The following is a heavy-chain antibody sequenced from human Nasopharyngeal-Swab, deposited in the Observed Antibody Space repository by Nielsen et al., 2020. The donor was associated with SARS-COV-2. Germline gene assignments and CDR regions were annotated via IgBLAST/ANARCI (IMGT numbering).Heavy chain of an antibody. CDR3: ARAMATVGAVYYYGMDV. CDR1: GYTFTNYY. V-gene: IGHV1-46*01. Sequence: ASVKVSCKASGYTFTNYYIHWVRQAPGQRLEWMGVIDPSGGSANYAQKFQGRVTITADKSTSTAYMELSSLRSEDTAVYYCARAMATVGAVYYYGMDVWGQGTTVTVSS. CDR2: IDPSGGSA. D-gene: IGHD4-23*01. J-gene: IGHJ6*02.